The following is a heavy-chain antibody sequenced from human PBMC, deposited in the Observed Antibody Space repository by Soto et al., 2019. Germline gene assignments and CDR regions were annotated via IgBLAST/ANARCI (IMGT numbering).Heavy chain of an antibody. CDR3: ARDLAPSSSWSNAYYYYYGMDV. V-gene: IGHV3-30-3*01. CDR2: ISYDGSNK. J-gene: IGHJ6*02. CDR1: GFTFSSYA. Sequence: GGSLRLSCAASGFTFSSYAMHWVRQAPGKGLEWVAVISYDGSNKYYADSVKGRFTISRDNSKNTLYLQMNSLRAEDTAVYYCARDLAPSSSWSNAYYYYYGMDVWGQGTTVTVSS. D-gene: IGHD6-13*01.